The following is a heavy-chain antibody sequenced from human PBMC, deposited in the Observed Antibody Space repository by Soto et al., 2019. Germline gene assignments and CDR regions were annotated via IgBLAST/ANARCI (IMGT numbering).Heavy chain of an antibody. CDR2: IWYDGSNK. V-gene: IGHV3-33*01. Sequence: GGSLRLSCAASGFTFSSYGMHWVRQAPGKGLEWVAVIWYDGSNKYYADSVKGRFTISRDNSKNTLYLQMNSLRAEDTAVYYCARQFGSSSSYYYYYYGMDVWGQGTTVTVSS. CDR1: GFTFSSYG. J-gene: IGHJ6*02. D-gene: IGHD6-6*01. CDR3: ARQFGSSSSYYYYYYGMDV.